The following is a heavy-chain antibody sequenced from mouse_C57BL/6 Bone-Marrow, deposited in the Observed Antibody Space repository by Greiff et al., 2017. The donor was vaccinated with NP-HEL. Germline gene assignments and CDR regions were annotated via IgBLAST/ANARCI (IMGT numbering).Heavy chain of an antibody. CDR2: IDPENGDT. Sequence: EVQLQQSGAELVRPGASVKLSCTVSGFNIQDDYMHWVKQRPEQGLAWIGWIDPENGDTEYASKFQGTATIPADTSSTTAYLQLSSLTSEDTAFYYYTTGGSSPYAMDYWGQGTSVTVSS. CDR1: GFNIQDDY. V-gene: IGHV14-4*01. J-gene: IGHJ4*01. D-gene: IGHD1-1*01. CDR3: TTGGSSPYAMDY.